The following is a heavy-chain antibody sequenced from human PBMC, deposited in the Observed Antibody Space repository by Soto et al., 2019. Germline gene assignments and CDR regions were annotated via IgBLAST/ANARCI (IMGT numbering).Heavy chain of an antibody. CDR1: GGSVSSGRYY. CDR2: IYYSGST. J-gene: IGHJ5*02. Sequence: XESLSLTSTVSGGSVSSGRYYGSWIQQPPGKGLEWIGYIYYSGSTNYNPSLKSRVTISVDTSKNQFSLKLSSVTAADTAVYYCARRDVAVAGNWFDPWGQGTLVTVSS. D-gene: IGHD6-19*01. CDR3: ARRDVAVAGNWFDP. V-gene: IGHV4-61*01.